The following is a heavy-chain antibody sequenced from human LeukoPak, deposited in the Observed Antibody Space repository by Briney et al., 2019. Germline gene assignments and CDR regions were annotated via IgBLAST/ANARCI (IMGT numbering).Heavy chain of an antibody. D-gene: IGHD2-21*02. CDR3: ARAIKHIVVVTAIDWFDP. V-gene: IGHV4-30-4*07. CDR2: VYYSGGT. Sequence: SQTLSLTCAVSGGSISSGAYSWSWIRQPPRKGLEWIGYVYYSGGTYYNPSLKSRVTISVDTSKNQFSLKLSSVTAADTAVYYCARAIKHIVVVTAIDWFDPWGQGTLVTVSS. J-gene: IGHJ5*02. CDR1: GGSISSGAYS.